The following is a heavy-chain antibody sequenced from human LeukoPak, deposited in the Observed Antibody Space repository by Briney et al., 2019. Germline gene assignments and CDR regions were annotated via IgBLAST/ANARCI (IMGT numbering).Heavy chain of an antibody. J-gene: IGHJ6*03. Sequence: GGSLRLSCAASGFTFDDYAMHWVRQAPGKGLEWVSGISWNSGSIGYADSVKGRFTISGDNAKNSLYLQMNSLRAEDTALYYCAKDGYSSSKIRRYYYYSYYMDVWGKGTTVTVPS. D-gene: IGHD6-13*01. CDR3: AKDGYSSSKIRRYYYYSYYMDV. CDR2: ISWNSGSI. CDR1: GFTFDDYA. V-gene: IGHV3-9*01.